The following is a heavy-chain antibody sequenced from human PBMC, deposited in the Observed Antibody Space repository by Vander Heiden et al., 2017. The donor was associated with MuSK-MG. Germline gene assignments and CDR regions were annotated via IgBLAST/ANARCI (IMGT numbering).Heavy chain of an antibody. J-gene: IGHJ4*02. CDR3: AREGGASDY. CDR2: ISSSSSYI. Sequence: EVQLVESGGGLFKPGGSLRLSWAAYGFTFSGDSMNWVRQAPGKGLEGFSSISSSSSYIYYADSVKGRFTISRDNAKNSLYLQMNSLRAEDTAVYYCAREGGASDYWGQGTLVTVSS. D-gene: IGHD1-26*01. V-gene: IGHV3-21*03. CDR1: GFTFSGDS.